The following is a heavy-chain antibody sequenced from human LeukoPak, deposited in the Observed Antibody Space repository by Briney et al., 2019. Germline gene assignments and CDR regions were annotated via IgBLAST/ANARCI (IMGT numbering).Heavy chain of an antibody. CDR1: GFTFSNAW. D-gene: IGHD6-13*01. CDR3: TTRPLIIAAAGTWVLFDY. CDR2: IKSKTDGGTT. Sequence: KSGGSLRLSCAASGFTFSNAWMSWVRQAPGKGLEWVGRIKSKTDGGTTDYAAPVKGRFTISRDDSKNTLYLQMNSLKTEDTAVYYCTTRPLIIAAAGTWVLFDYWGQGTLVTVSS. J-gene: IGHJ4*02. V-gene: IGHV3-15*01.